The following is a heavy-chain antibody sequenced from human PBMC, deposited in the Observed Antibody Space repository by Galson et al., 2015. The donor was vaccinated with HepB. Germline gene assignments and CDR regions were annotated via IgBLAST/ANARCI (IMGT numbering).Heavy chain of an antibody. V-gene: IGHV1-2*06. Sequence: SVKVSCKASGYTFTGYYMHWVRQAPGQGLEWMGRINPNSGGTNYAQKFQGRVTMTRDTSISTAYMELSRLRSDDTAVYCCARDGSTVNWFDPWGQGTLVTVSS. D-gene: IGHD1-26*01. CDR2: INPNSGGT. CDR3: ARDGSTVNWFDP. CDR1: GYTFTGYY. J-gene: IGHJ5*02.